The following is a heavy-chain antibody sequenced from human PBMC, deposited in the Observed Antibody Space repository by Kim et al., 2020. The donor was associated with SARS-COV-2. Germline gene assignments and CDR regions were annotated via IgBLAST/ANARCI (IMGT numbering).Heavy chain of an antibody. CDR2: IIPIFGTA. J-gene: IGHJ6*02. CDR3: ASPYDSSGYYRHYGMDV. D-gene: IGHD3-22*01. CDR1: GGTFSSYA. Sequence: SVKVSCKASGGTFSSYAISWVRQAPRQGLEWMGGIIPIFGTANYAQKFQGRVTITADESTSTAYMELSSLRSEDTAVYYCASPYDSSGYYRHYGMDVWGQGTTVTVSS. V-gene: IGHV1-69*13.